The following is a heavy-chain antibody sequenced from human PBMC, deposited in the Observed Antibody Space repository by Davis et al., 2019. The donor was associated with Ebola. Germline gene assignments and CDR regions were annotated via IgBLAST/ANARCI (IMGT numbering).Heavy chain of an antibody. D-gene: IGHD2-2*01. J-gene: IGHJ6*02. CDR2: MNPNSGNT. CDR1: GYIFISYD. Sequence: ASVKVSCKASGYIFISYDINWVRQATGHGLEWMGRMNPNSGNTGYAQKFQGRVTMTRNTSISTAYMELSSLRSEDTAVYYCARGYGPMEYQYNYYYGMDVWGQGTTVTASS. V-gene: IGHV1-8*01. CDR3: ARGYGPMEYQYNYYYGMDV.